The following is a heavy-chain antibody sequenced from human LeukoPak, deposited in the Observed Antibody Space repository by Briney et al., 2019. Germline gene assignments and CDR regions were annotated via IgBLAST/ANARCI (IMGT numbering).Heavy chain of an antibody. J-gene: IGHJ4*02. CDR1: GGSISSYY. CDR3: TRGRFSMLTETYFFDS. D-gene: IGHD2-8*01. V-gene: IGHV4-59*01. Sequence: SETLSLTCTVSGGSISSYYWTWVRQPPGKALEWVGYIYFSGSTNYNPSLESRLTISLDTPKKQFSLNLTSVTAADTATYYCTRGRFSMLTETYFFDSWGQGSLVIVSS. CDR2: IYFSGST.